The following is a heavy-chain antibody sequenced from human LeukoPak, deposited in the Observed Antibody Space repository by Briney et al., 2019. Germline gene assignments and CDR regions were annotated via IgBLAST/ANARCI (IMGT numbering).Heavy chain of an antibody. CDR1: GYTFNTYG. Sequence: ASVKVSCKASGYTFNTYGFSWVRQAPGQGLEWMGWINAYNGNTNYAQKLQGRVTMTTETSTSTAYMVLRSLRSDDTAVYYCARRQGTTFSFDYWGQGTLVTVSS. CDR2: INAYNGNT. V-gene: IGHV1-18*01. J-gene: IGHJ4*02. CDR3: ARRQGTTFSFDY. D-gene: IGHD1-1*01.